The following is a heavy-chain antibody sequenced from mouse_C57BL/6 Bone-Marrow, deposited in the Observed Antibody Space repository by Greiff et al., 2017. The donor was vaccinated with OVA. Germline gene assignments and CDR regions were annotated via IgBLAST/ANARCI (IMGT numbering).Heavy chain of an antibody. CDR2: IRNKANNHAT. CDR3: TSDYYYGISYLEAY. V-gene: IGHV6-6*01. Sequence: EVQGVESGGGLVQPGGSMKLSCAASGFTFSDAWMDWVRQSPEQGLEWVAEIRNKANNHATYSAVSVKGRFTISRADSKWSVYLQMHSLRAEYTGTYYCTSDYYYGISYLEAYWGQGTLVTVSA. CDR1: GFTFSDAW. D-gene: IGHD1-1*01. J-gene: IGHJ3*01.